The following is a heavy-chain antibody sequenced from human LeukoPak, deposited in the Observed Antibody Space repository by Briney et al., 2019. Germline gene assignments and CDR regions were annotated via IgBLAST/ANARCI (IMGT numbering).Heavy chain of an antibody. CDR1: GGSISSSNW. V-gene: IGHV4-4*02. CDR2: IYHSGST. Sequence: PSETLSLTCAVSGGSISSSNWWSWIRQPPGKGLEWIGEIYHSGSTNYNPSLKSRVTISVDKSKNQFSLKLSSVTAADTAVYYCARATGPYYYDSSGSDYFDYWGQGTLVTVSS. CDR3: ARATGPYYYDSSGSDYFDY. J-gene: IGHJ4*02. D-gene: IGHD3-22*01.